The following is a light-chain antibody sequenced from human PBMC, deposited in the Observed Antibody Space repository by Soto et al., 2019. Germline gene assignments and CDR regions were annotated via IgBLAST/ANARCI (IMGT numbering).Light chain of an antibody. CDR3: QTWGTGIVV. Sequence: QPVLTQSPSASASLGASVTLTCTLSSGHNNYAIAWHQQQPEKGPRYLMKLNSDGSHSKGDGIPDRFSGSSSGTERYITISSLQSEDEADYYCQTWGTGIVVFGGGTKVTVL. J-gene: IGLJ2*01. CDR2: LNSDGSH. V-gene: IGLV4-69*01. CDR1: SGHNNYA.